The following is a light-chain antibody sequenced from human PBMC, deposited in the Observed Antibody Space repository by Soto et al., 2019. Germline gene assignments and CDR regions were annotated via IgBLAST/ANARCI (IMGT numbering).Light chain of an antibody. Sequence: QSALTQPPSASGSPGQSVTISCTGTSSDVGAYNYVSWYQQYPGKAPKLMIYEVTKRPSGVTDRFSGSKSGKTASLTVSGLQPEDEADYHCTSYAGRNIWVFCGGTKLTVL. V-gene: IGLV2-8*01. CDR3: TSYAGRNIWV. CDR1: SSDVGAYNY. CDR2: EVT. J-gene: IGLJ3*02.